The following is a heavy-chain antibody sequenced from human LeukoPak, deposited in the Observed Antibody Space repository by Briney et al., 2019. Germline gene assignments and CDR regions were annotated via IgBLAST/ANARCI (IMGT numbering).Heavy chain of an antibody. J-gene: IGHJ4*02. Sequence: GASVKVSCKASGGTFSSYAISWVRQAPGQGLEWMGWISAYNGNTNYAQKLQGRVTMTTDTSTSTAYMELRSLRSDDTAVYYCARGGNWGFKTSPLPFDYWGQGTLVTVSS. CDR2: ISAYNGNT. CDR1: GGTFSSYA. V-gene: IGHV1-18*01. D-gene: IGHD7-27*01. CDR3: ARGGNWGFKTSPLPFDY.